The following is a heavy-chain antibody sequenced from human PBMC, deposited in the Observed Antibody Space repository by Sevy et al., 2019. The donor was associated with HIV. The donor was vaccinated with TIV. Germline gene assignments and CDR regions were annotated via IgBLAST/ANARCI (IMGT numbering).Heavy chain of an antibody. D-gene: IGHD1-1*01. V-gene: IGHV3-49*04. J-gene: IGHJ4*02. CDR1: GFTFGDYC. CDR2: LKSKAYGGTV. Sequence: GGSLRLSCTASGFTFGDYCMSWVRQAPGKGLEWVAFLKSKAYGGTVDHAASVKGRSTISRDDSKSTAYLQMNDLNTGDTGVYYCTGWKGAQSIFDYWGQGALVTVSS. CDR3: TGWKGAQSIFDY.